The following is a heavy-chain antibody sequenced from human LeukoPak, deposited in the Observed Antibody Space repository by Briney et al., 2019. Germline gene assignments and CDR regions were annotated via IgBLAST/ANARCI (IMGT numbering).Heavy chain of an antibody. Sequence: PGGSLRLSCAASGFTFSSYGMHWVRQAPGKGLEWVAFIRYDGSNKYYADSVKGRFTISRDNSKNTLYLQMNSLRAEDTAVYYCAKDRYCSSTSCSPRFDYWGQGTLVTVSS. CDR2: IRYDGSNK. V-gene: IGHV3-30*02. CDR3: AKDRYCSSTSCSPRFDY. J-gene: IGHJ4*02. D-gene: IGHD2-2*01. CDR1: GFTFSSYG.